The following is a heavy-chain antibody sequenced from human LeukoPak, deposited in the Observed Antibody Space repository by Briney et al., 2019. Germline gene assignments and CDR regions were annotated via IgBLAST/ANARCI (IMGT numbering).Heavy chain of an antibody. D-gene: IGHD4-17*01. J-gene: IGHJ6*03. CDR3: AKGPAPTPVTTSRGGYYYYYYMDV. CDR2: IRHDGSNK. V-gene: IGHV3-30*02. Sequence: SGGSLRLSCGASGFTFSDYGMHWVRQAPGKGLEWVAFIRHDGSNKYYADSVKGRFTISRDNSKNTLYLRMNSLRAEDTAVYYCAKGPAPTPVTTSRGGYYYYYYMDVWGKGTTVTVSS. CDR1: GFTFSDYG.